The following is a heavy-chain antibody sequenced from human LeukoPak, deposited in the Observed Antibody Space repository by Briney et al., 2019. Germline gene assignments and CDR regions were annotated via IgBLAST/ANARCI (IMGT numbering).Heavy chain of an antibody. Sequence: GGSLRLSCAASGFTVSSNYMSWVRQAPGKGLEWVSVIYTGGDTYHADSVKGRFTISRDNSKNTLFLQMDSLRAEDTAVYYCARLYGGNSEGDYWGQGTLVTVSS. CDR1: GFTVSSNY. CDR3: ARLYGGNSEGDY. D-gene: IGHD4-23*01. CDR2: IYTGGDT. V-gene: IGHV3-66*02. J-gene: IGHJ4*02.